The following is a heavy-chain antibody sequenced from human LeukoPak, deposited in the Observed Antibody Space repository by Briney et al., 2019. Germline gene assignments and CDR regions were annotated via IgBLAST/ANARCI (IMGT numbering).Heavy chain of an antibody. CDR3: AKDLYGDYDNDY. Sequence: GSLRLSCAASGFTFSSYAMSWVRQAPGKGLEWVSGISGSGSITCYADSVKGRFTISRDNSKNTLYLQMNSLRAEDTAVYYCAKDLYGDYDNDYWGQGTLVTVSS. CDR2: ISGSGSIT. CDR1: GFTFSSYA. J-gene: IGHJ4*02. V-gene: IGHV3-23*01. D-gene: IGHD4-17*01.